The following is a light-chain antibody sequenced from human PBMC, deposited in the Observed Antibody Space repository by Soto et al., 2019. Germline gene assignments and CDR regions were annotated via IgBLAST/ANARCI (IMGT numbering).Light chain of an antibody. V-gene: IGKV3-20*01. J-gene: IGKJ1*01. Sequence: EIVLTQSPGTLSLSPGERATLSCRASQSVSSSYLGWYQQKPGQAPRLLIYGASSRATGIPDRFSGSGSGTDFTLTISRLEPEEFAVYYCQQYGSSPKTFGQGTKVDIK. CDR3: QQYGSSPKT. CDR2: GAS. CDR1: QSVSSSY.